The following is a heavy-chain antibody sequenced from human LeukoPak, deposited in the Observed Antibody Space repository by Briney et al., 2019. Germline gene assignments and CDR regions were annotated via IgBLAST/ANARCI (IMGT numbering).Heavy chain of an antibody. Sequence: GGSLRLSCAASGFTFDDYAMHWVRQAPGKGLEWVSGISWNSGSISYADSVKGRFTISRDNAKNSLYLQMNSLRAEDTALYYCAKDVGYSYGSNIDYWGQGTLVTVSS. J-gene: IGHJ4*02. CDR3: AKDVGYSYGSNIDY. D-gene: IGHD5-18*01. CDR2: ISWNSGSI. CDR1: GFTFDDYA. V-gene: IGHV3-9*01.